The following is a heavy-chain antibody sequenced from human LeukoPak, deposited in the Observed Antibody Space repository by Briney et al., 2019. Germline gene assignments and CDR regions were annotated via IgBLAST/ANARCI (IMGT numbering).Heavy chain of an antibody. CDR1: GYSISSGYY. CDR3: ARDTSIVGATSRVRWGGYFDY. V-gene: IGHV4-38-2*02. Sequence: PSETLSLTCTVSGYSISSGYYWGWIRQPPGKGLEWIGSIYHSGSTYYNPSLKSRVTISVDTSKNQFSLKLSSVTAADTAVYYCARDTSIVGATSRVRWGGYFDYWGQGTLVTVSS. CDR2: IYHSGST. J-gene: IGHJ4*02. D-gene: IGHD1-26*01.